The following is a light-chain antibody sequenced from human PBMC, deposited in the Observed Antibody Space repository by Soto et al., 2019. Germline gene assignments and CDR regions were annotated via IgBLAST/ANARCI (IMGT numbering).Light chain of an antibody. V-gene: IGLV2-14*01. Sequence: QSALTQPASVSGSPGQSITISCTGTSSDVGGYNYVSWYQQHPGKAPKLMIFDVSNRPSGVSNRFSGSKSGNTASPTISGLQAEDEDDYYCSSYTSSSPLYVFGTGTKLTVL. CDR3: SSYTSSSPLYV. CDR2: DVS. J-gene: IGLJ1*01. CDR1: SSDVGGYNY.